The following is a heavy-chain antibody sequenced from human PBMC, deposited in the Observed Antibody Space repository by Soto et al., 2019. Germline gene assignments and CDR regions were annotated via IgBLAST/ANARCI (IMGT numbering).Heavy chain of an antibody. J-gene: IGHJ6*02. CDR2: IYYSGST. V-gene: IGHV4-31*02. CDR3: ERDRLRRSSSTSYYYGMDV. Sequence: SVKVLEWIGYIYYSGSTYYNPSLKSRVTISVDTSKNQFSLKLSYVTAADTAVYYCERDRLRRSSSTSYYYGMDVWGQGTTVTVYS. D-gene: IGHD6-13*01.